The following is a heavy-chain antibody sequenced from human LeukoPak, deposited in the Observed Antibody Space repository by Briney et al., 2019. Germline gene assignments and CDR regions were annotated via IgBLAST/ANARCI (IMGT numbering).Heavy chain of an antibody. Sequence: PGGSLRLSCAASGFTFSSYGMHWVRQAPGKGLEWVAVISYDGSSKYYADSVEGRFTISRDNSKNTLYLQMNSLRAEDTAVYYCAKDDGVAVAVYYFDYWGQGTLVTVSS. J-gene: IGHJ4*02. V-gene: IGHV3-30*18. D-gene: IGHD6-19*01. CDR3: AKDDGVAVAVYYFDY. CDR2: ISYDGSSK. CDR1: GFTFSSYG.